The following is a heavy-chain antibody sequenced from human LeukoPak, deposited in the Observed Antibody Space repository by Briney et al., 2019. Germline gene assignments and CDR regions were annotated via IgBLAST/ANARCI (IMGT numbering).Heavy chain of an antibody. CDR3: ARDSPWQQTGIDP. J-gene: IGHJ5*02. CDR2: IYYSGST. V-gene: IGHV4-39*02. D-gene: IGHD3-10*01. CDR1: GGSISSSSYY. Sequence: PSETLSLTCTVSGGSISSSSYYRGWIRQPPGKGLEWIGSIYYSGSTYYNPSLKSRVTISVDTSKNQFSLKLSSVTAADTAVYYCARDSPWQQTGIDPWGQGTLVTVSS.